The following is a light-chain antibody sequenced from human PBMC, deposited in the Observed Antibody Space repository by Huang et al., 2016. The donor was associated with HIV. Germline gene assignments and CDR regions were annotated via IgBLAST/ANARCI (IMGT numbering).Light chain of an antibody. J-gene: IGKJ2*01. V-gene: IGKV3-20*01. CDR1: QIIRGSY. Sequence: EVVLTQSPGTLSLSPGGRATLSCKASQIIRGSYLAWYQQKPGQPPRLLLFGASTRASGHPVRFSGAGSGTDFNLTITGLKTDDFALYFCHHYEGFNFGQGTRLDIK. CDR3: HHYEGFN. CDR2: GAS.